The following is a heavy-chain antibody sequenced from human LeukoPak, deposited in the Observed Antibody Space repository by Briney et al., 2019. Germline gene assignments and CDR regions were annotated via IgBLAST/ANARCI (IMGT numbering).Heavy chain of an antibody. CDR3: AKDGQATDLDYFDY. CDR2: ISSSSSYI. V-gene: IGHV3-21*01. Sequence: GRSLRLSCAASGFTFSSYSMNWVRQAPGKGLEWVSSISSSSSYIYYADSVKGRFAISRDNSKNTLYLQMNSLRAEDTAVYYCAKDGQATDLDYFDYWGQGTLVTVSS. CDR1: GFTFSSYS. D-gene: IGHD1-26*01. J-gene: IGHJ4*02.